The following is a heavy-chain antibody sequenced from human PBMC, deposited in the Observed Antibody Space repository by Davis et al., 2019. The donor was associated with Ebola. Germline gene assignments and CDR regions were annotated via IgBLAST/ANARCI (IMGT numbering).Heavy chain of an antibody. Sequence: PSETLSLTCTVSGGSISSYYWSWIRQPPGKGLEWIGYIYYSGSTNYNPSLKSRVTISVDTSKNQFSLKLSSVTAADTAVYYCARLPRGATSLLFDYWGQGTLVTVSS. V-gene: IGHV4-59*08. CDR1: GGSISSYY. J-gene: IGHJ4*02. CDR2: IYYSGST. D-gene: IGHD1-26*01. CDR3: ARLPRGATSLLFDY.